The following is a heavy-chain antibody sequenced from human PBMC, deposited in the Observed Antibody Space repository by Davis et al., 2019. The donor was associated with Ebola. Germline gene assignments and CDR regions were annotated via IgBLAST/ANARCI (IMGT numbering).Heavy chain of an antibody. D-gene: IGHD1-26*01. V-gene: IGHV4-4*02. J-gene: IGHJ4*02. CDR2: IYHSGST. CDR1: GGSISSSNW. Sequence: SETLSLTCAVSGGSISSSNWWSWLRQPPGKGLEWIGEIYHSGSTNYNPSLKSRVTISVDKSKNQFSLKLSSVTAADTAVYYCARDHGGYSGSSLYDYWGQGTLVTVSS. CDR3: ARDHGGYSGSSLYDY.